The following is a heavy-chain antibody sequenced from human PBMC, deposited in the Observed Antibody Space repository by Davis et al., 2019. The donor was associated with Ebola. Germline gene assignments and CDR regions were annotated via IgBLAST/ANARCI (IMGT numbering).Heavy chain of an antibody. CDR2: ISAYNGNT. CDR1: GYTFTGYY. CDR3: ARDRYYDILTGYYSYGMDV. J-gene: IGHJ6*02. Sequence: ASVKVSCKASGYTFTGYYMHWVRQAPGQGLEWMGWISAYNGNTNYAQKFQGRVTITADKSTSTAYMELSSLRSEDTAVYYCARDRYYDILTGYYSYGMDVWGQGTTVTVSS. D-gene: IGHD3-9*01. V-gene: IGHV1-18*04.